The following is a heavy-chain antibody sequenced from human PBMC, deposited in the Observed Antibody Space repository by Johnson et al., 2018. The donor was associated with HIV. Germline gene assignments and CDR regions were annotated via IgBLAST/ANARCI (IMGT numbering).Heavy chain of an antibody. D-gene: IGHD6-13*01. CDR1: GFTFSDYY. CDR2: ISGGGSAI. V-gene: IGHV3-11*01. CDR3: ARVGQQSNAFDI. J-gene: IGHJ3*02. Sequence: QVQLVESGGGLVKPGGSLRLSCAVSGFTFSDYYMSWIRQAPGKGLEWISYISGGGSAIYYADSVKGRFTISRDNAKNSLYLQMNSLKTEDTAVYYCARVGQQSNAFDIWGQGTMVTVSS.